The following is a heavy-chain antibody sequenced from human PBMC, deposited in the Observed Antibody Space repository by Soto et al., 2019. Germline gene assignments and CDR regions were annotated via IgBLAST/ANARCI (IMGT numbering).Heavy chain of an antibody. CDR3: ARVGVLLWFGEFFSGYYGMDV. CDR2: INHSGST. Sequence: SETLSLTCAVYGGSFSGYYWSWIRQPPGKGLEWIGEINHSGSTNYNPSLKSRVTISVDTSKNQFSLKLSSVTAADTAVYYCARVGVLLWFGEFFSGYYGMDVWGQGTTVTV. D-gene: IGHD3-10*01. V-gene: IGHV4-34*01. J-gene: IGHJ6*02. CDR1: GGSFSGYY.